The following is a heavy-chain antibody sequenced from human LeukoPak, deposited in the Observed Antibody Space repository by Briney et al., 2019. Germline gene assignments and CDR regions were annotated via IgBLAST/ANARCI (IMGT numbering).Heavy chain of an antibody. D-gene: IGHD3-10*01. J-gene: IGHJ4*02. CDR1: GFTFDDYA. Sequence: GGSLRLSCAASGFTFDDYAMHWVRQAPGKGLEWVAFIRYDGSNKYYADSVKGRFTISRDNSKNTLYLQMNSLRAEDTALYYCASFRIWFGELDYWGQGTLVTVSS. CDR3: ASFRIWFGELDY. V-gene: IGHV3-30*02. CDR2: IRYDGSNK.